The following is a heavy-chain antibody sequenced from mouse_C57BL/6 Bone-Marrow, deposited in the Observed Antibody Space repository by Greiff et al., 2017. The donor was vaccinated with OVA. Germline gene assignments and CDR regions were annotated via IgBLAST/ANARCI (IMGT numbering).Heavy chain of an antibody. CDR2: INPSNGGT. V-gene: IGHV1-53*01. CDR1: GYTFTSYW. CDR3: ARGYYSNLRAHWYFDV. J-gene: IGHJ1*03. D-gene: IGHD2-5*01. Sequence: VQLQQSGPELVKPGASVKLSCKASGYTFTSYWMHWVKQRPGQGLEWIGNINPSNGGTNYNEKFKSKATLTVDKSSSTAYMQLSSLTSEDSAVYFCARGYYSNLRAHWYFDVWGTGTTVTVSS.